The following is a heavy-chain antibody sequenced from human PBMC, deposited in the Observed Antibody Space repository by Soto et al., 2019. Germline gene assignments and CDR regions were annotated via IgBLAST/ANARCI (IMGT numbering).Heavy chain of an antibody. J-gene: IGHJ4*02. Sequence: GGSLRLSCAASGFTFSSYAMHWVRQAPGKGLEWVAVISYDGSNKYYADSVKGRFTISRDNSKNTLYLQMNSLRAEDTAVYYCARGRRGGAADKSLHYYFDYWGQGTLVTVSS. CDR1: GFTFSSYA. CDR2: ISYDGSNK. V-gene: IGHV3-30-3*01. CDR3: ARGRRGGAADKSLHYYFDY. D-gene: IGHD3-10*01.